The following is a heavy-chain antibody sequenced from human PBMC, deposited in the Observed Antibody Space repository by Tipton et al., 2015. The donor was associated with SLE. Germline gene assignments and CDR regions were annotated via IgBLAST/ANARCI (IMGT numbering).Heavy chain of an antibody. CDR3: ARGGEGTYYDILTGPSNRYYYMDV. Sequence: LRLSCAVYGGSFSGYYWSWIRQPPGKGLEWIGEINHSGSTNYNPSPKSRVTISVDTSKNQFSLKLSSVTAADTAVYYCARGGEGTYYDILTGPSNRYYYMDVWGKGTTVTVSS. D-gene: IGHD3-9*01. CDR2: INHSGST. CDR1: GGSFSGYY. J-gene: IGHJ6*03. V-gene: IGHV4-34*01.